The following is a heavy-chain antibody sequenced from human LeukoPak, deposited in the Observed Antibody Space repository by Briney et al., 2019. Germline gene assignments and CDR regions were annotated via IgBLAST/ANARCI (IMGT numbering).Heavy chain of an antibody. V-gene: IGHV4-59*01. CDR3: ARARVSSGYSYGFWFDP. D-gene: IGHD5-18*01. Sequence: SETLSLTCTVSGGSISSYYWSWIRQPPGKGLEWIGWSYHRGSTSYNPSLKSRVAISVDTSKNQFSLKLSSVTAADTAVYYCARARVSSGYSYGFWFDPWGQGTLVTVSS. CDR2: SYHRGST. CDR1: GGSISSYY. J-gene: IGHJ5*02.